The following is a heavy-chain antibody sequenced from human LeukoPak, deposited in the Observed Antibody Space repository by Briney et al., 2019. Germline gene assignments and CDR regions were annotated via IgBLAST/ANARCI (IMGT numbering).Heavy chain of an antibody. J-gene: IGHJ6*03. D-gene: IGHD5-18*01. CDR2: ISSSSSYI. Sequence: GGSLRLSCAASGFTFSSYGMSWVRQAPGKGLEWVSSISSSSSYIYYADSVKGRFTISRDNAKNSLYLQMNSLRAEDTAVYYCARDASVDTAMVTPHRYYYYYMDVWGKGTTVTVSS. V-gene: IGHV3-21*01. CDR1: GFTFSSYG. CDR3: ARDASVDTAMVTPHRYYYYYMDV.